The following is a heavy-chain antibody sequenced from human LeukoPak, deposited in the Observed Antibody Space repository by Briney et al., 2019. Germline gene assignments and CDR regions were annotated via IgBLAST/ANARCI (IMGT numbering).Heavy chain of an antibody. Sequence: GGSLRPSCAASGFTFSRNWMSWVRQAPGKGLEWVANIKQDGSEKYYVDSVKGRFTISRDNAKNSLYLQMNSLRAEDTAVYYCARGWGIAAASAFDIRGQGTMVTVSS. CDR1: GFTFSRNW. J-gene: IGHJ3*02. CDR3: ARGWGIAAASAFDI. D-gene: IGHD6-13*01. CDR2: IKQDGSEK. V-gene: IGHV3-7*01.